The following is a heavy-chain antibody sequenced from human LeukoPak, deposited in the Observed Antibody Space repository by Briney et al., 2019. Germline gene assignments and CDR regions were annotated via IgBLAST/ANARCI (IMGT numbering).Heavy chain of an antibody. CDR2: FDPEDGET. D-gene: IGHD1-14*01. J-gene: IGHJ4*02. Sequence: VASVKVSCKVSGYTLTELSMHWVRQAPGKGFEWMGGFDPEDGETIYAQKFQGRVTVTENTSTDTAYMELSSLRSEDTAVYYCATVGIAYDYWGQGTLVTVYS. CDR1: GYTLTELS. V-gene: IGHV1-24*01. CDR3: ATVGIAYDY.